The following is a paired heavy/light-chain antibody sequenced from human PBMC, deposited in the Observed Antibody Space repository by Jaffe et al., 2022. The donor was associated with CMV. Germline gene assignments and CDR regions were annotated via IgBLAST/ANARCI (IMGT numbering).Heavy chain of an antibody. CDR1: GFSFSTFT. J-gene: IGHJ5*01. V-gene: IGHV3-23*01. CDR2: ISDRDSST. CDR3: VKGGWLDF. Sequence: EVQLLESGGDLVQPGGSLRLSCEASGFSFSTFTMTWVRQAPGKGLEWVSVISDRDSSTYYTDSVKGRFTISRDNSKNTLYLQMNSLRVDDTAIYYCVKGGWLDFWGQGTQVTVSS.
Light chain of an antibody. CDR2: AAS. J-gene: IGKJ1*01. CDR3: LQHKTYPHT. V-gene: IGKV1-17*03. Sequence: DIQMTQSPSAMSASVGDRVTITCRASQDISIYVAWFQQRPGKAPTRLIYAASSLEGGVPSTFSGSGSGTEFTLTISSLQPEDFATYYCLQHKTYPHTFGQGTKVDIK. CDR1: QDISIY.